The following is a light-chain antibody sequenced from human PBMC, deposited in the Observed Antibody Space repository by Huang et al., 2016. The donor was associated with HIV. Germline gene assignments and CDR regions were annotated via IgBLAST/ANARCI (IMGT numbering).Light chain of an antibody. CDR3: QQYGSSPGT. Sequence: EIVLTQSPGTLSLSPGERATLSCRASHRVANNFLAWYRQRPGQAPRLLIYAASTRATGIAGRFSGSGSGTDFILTINRREPEDFAVYYCQQYGSSPGTFGQGTKVEIK. CDR1: HRVANNF. J-gene: IGKJ1*01. CDR2: AAS. V-gene: IGKV3-20*01.